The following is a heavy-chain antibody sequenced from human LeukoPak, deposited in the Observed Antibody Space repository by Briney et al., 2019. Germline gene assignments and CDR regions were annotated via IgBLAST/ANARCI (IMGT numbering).Heavy chain of an antibody. V-gene: IGHV4-38-2*02. CDR3: ARNNSNGFDF. D-gene: IGHD6-19*01. CDR2: IFQSVST. Sequence: SETLSLTCTVSGYSIGGGYYWGWIRQPPGKGLEWIGTIFQSVSTYYNPSLKSRVTTSVDTSKNQFSLKLSSVTAADTAVYYCARNNSNGFDFWSQGTLVTVSP. CDR1: GYSIGGGYY. J-gene: IGHJ4*02.